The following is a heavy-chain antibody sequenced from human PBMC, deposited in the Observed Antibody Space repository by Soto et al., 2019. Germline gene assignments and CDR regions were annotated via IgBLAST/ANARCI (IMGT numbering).Heavy chain of an antibody. CDR1: GGSISSYY. V-gene: IGHV4-59*08. CDR3: ARLSTPSTYYDFWSGYSSKHNWFDP. Sequence: SETLSLTCTVSGGSISSYYWSWIRQPPGKGLEWIGYIYYSGSTNYNPSLKSRVTISVDTSKNQFSLKLSSVTAADTAVYYCARLSTPSTYYDFWSGYSSKHNWFDPWGQGTLVTV. D-gene: IGHD3-3*01. CDR2: IYYSGST. J-gene: IGHJ5*02.